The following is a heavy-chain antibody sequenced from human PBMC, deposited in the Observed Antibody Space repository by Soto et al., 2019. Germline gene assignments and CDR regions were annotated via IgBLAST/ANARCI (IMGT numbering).Heavy chain of an antibody. CDR2: ISGSGGST. Sequence: GGSLRLSCAASGFTFSSYAMSWVRQAPGKGLEWVSAISGSGGSTYYADSVKGRFTISRDNSKNTLYLQMNSLRAEDTAVYYCAKVESRHIVVVIAIGGGYYFDYWGQGTLVTVSS. CDR3: AKVESRHIVVVIAIGGGYYFDY. CDR1: GFTFSSYA. J-gene: IGHJ4*02. D-gene: IGHD2-21*01. V-gene: IGHV3-23*01.